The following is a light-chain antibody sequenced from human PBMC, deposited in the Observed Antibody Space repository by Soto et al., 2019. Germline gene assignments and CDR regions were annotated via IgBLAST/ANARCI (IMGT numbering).Light chain of an antibody. CDR1: QSILYSSNNKNY. Sequence: DIVLTQSPDSLAASLGERATINCKSSQSILYSSNNKNYLAWYQQKAGQPPKLLISWASTRESGVPDRFSGSGSGTDFSLTISSLQAEDVAIYFCQQYFGSPRTFGPGIKV. CDR2: WAS. CDR3: QQYFGSPRT. J-gene: IGKJ3*01. V-gene: IGKV4-1*01.